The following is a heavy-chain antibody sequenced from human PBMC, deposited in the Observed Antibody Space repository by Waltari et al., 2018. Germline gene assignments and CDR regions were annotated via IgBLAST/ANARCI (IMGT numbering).Heavy chain of an antibody. J-gene: IGHJ4*02. D-gene: IGHD2-2*01. CDR3: ARGIGGYCSSTSCYSSFDY. CDR2: IYYSGST. V-gene: IGHV4-59*01. CDR1: GGSISSYY. Sequence: QVQLQESGPGLVKPSETLSLTCPVSGGSISSYYWSWIRQPPGQGLEWIGYIYYSGSTNYNPSLKSRVTISVDTSKNQFSLKLSSVTAADTAVYYCARGIGGYCSSTSCYSSFDYWGQGTLVTVSS.